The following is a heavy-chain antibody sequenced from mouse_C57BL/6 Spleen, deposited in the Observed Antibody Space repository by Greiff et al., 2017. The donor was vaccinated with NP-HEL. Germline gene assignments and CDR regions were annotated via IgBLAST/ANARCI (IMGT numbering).Heavy chain of an antibody. CDR2: INPSSGYT. CDR3: ASGYYGSSLYAMDY. V-gene: IGHV1-4*01. J-gene: IGHJ4*01. Sequence: QVQLQQSGAELARPGASVKMSCKASGYTFTSYTMHWVKQRPGQGLEWIGYINPSSGYTKYTQKFKDKATLTADKSSSTAYMQLSSLTSEDSAVYYCASGYYGSSLYAMDYWGQGTSVTVSS. D-gene: IGHD1-1*01. CDR1: GYTFTSYT.